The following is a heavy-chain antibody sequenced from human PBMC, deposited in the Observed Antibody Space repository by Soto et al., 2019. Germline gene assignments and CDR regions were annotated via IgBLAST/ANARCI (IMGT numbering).Heavy chain of an antibody. Sequence: GGSLRLSCAASGFTFSSYAMSWVRQGPRKGLEWVAGISDGGKTTYYVDSVKGRFTISRDNSRSTLFLQMNSLTPDDTAVYYCAKDRSDFARYRSDPFHLWGQGTMVTVSS. D-gene: IGHD1-1*01. V-gene: IGHV3-23*01. J-gene: IGHJ3*01. CDR2: ISDGGKTT. CDR3: AKDRSDFARYRSDPFHL. CDR1: GFTFSSYA.